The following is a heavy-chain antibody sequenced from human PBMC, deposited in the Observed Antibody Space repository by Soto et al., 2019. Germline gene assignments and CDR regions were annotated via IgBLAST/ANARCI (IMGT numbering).Heavy chain of an antibody. CDR1: GGTFSSYT. V-gene: IGHV1-69*02. Sequence: QVQLVQSGAEVKKPGSSVKVSCKASGGTFSSYTISWVRQAPGQGLEWMGRIIPILGIANYAQKFQGRVTITADKPTSTAYMELSSLISADTAVYYCARGPSSSWYAYWGQGTLVPVSS. J-gene: IGHJ4*02. D-gene: IGHD6-13*01. CDR2: IIPILGIA. CDR3: ARGPSSSWYAY.